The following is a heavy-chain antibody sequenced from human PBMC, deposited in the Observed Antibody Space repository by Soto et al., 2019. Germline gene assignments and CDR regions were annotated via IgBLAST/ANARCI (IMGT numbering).Heavy chain of an antibody. CDR2: INHSGST. CDR1: GGSFSGYY. D-gene: IGHD1-1*01. CDR3: ARGRYNWNANYYYYYYMDV. J-gene: IGHJ6*03. V-gene: IGHV4-34*01. Sequence: QVQLQQWGAGLLKPSETLSLTCAVYGGSFSGYYWSWIRHPPGKGRGGIGEINHSGSTNYNPSLKSRVTISVDTSKNQFSLKLSSVTAADTAVYYCARGRYNWNANYYYYYYMDVWGKGTTVTVSS.